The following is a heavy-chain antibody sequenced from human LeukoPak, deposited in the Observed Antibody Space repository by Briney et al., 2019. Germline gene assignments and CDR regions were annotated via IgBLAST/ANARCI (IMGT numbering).Heavy chain of an antibody. Sequence: PGGSLRLSCEASGFTFRNYWLNWVRDAPGRGLEWVDNIKRYGSEKQYVDSVKGRFTISRHSAKNSLYLRMSSLRDEDTAVYYCVTDVSGSLGDWGQGTLVTVSS. J-gene: IGHJ1*01. D-gene: IGHD5-12*01. CDR1: GFTFRNYW. V-gene: IGHV3-7*05. CDR2: IKRYGSEK. CDR3: VTDVSGSLGD.